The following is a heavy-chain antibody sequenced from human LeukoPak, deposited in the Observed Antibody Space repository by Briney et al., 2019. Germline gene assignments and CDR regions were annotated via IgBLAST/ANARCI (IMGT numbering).Heavy chain of an antibody. Sequence: GSLRLSCAASGFTFSSYAMSWVRQAPGKGLEWVSAISGSGGSTYYADSVKGRFTISRDNSKNTLYLQMNSLRAEDTAVYYCAKVRLYGDYPEIDYWGQGTLVAVSS. CDR1: GFTFSSYA. CDR2: ISGSGGST. CDR3: AKVRLYGDYPEIDY. V-gene: IGHV3-23*01. J-gene: IGHJ4*02. D-gene: IGHD4-17*01.